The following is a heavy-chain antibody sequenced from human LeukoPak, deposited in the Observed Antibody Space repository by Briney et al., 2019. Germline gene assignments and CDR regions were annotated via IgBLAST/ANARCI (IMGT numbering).Heavy chain of an antibody. CDR2: IYTSGST. CDR3: ARGGWDPFDY. D-gene: IGHD1-26*01. V-gene: IGHV4-61*02. J-gene: IGHJ4*02. Sequence: PSQTLSLTCTVSGGSISSGSYYWSWIRQPAGKGLEWIGRIYTSGSTNYNPSLKSRVTISVDTSKNRFSLKLSSVTAADTAVYYCARGGWDPFDYWGQGTLVTVSS. CDR1: GGSISSGSYY.